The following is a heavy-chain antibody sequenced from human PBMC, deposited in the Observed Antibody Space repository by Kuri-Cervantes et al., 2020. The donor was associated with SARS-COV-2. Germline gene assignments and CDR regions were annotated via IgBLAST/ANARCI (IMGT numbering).Heavy chain of an antibody. J-gene: IGHJ4*02. D-gene: IGHD3-16*02. CDR3: ARDILSFLGTHYFDY. V-gene: IGHV3-30-3*01. Sequence: GESLKISCAASGFTFSSYAMHWVRQAPGKGLEWVAVISYDGSNKYYADSVKGRFTISRDNAKNSLYLQMNSLRAEDTAVYYCARDILSFLGTHYFDYWGQGTLVTVSS. CDR1: GFTFSSYA. CDR2: ISYDGSNK.